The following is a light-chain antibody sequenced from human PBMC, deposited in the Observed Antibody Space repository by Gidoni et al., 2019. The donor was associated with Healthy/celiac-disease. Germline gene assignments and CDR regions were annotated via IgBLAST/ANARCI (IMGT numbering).Light chain of an antibody. CDR1: SSAVGSYNL. J-gene: IGLJ1*01. V-gene: IGLV2-23*02. CDR3: CSYAGSSTFPYV. Sequence: QSALTQSASLSGSPGQSITISCPGTSSAVGSYNLVSWYQQHPGKAPKPMFYEVSKRPSGVSNRFSGSKSGNTAALTISGLQAEDEADYYCCSYAGSSTFPYVFGTGTKVTVL. CDR2: EVS.